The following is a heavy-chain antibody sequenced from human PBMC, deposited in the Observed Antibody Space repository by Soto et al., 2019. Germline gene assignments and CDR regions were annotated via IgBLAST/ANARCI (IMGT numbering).Heavy chain of an antibody. Sequence: EVQLVESGGGLVQPGRSLRLSCAASGFTFDDYAMHWVRQAPGKGLEWVSGISWNSGSIGYADSVKGRFTISRDNAKNSLYLQMNSLRAEDTALYYCAKDSIYYGDYAAAFDIWGQGTMVTVSS. CDR1: GFTFDDYA. V-gene: IGHV3-9*01. D-gene: IGHD4-17*01. CDR2: ISWNSGSI. CDR3: AKDSIYYGDYAAAFDI. J-gene: IGHJ3*02.